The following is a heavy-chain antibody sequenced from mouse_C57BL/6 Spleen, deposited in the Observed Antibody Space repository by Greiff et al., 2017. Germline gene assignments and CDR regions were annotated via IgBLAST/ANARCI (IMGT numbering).Heavy chain of an antibody. CDR1: GYAFSSSW. V-gene: IGHV1-82*01. J-gene: IGHJ2*01. D-gene: IGHD1-1*01. CDR2: IYPGDGDT. CDR3: ARSGTTVVADY. Sequence: VQLQESGPELVKPGASVKIPCKASGYAFSSSWMNWVKQRPGKGLEWIGRIYPGDGDTNYNGKFKGKATLTADKSSSTAYMQLSSLTSEDSAVYFCARSGTTVVADYWGQGTTRTVSS.